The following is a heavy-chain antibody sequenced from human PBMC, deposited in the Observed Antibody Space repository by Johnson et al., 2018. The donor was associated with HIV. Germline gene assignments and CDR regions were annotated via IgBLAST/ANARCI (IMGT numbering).Heavy chain of an antibody. J-gene: IGHJ3*02. V-gene: IGHV3-7*05. CDR1: GFNFGGYW. CDR2: IKQDGSEK. CDR3: VLQFLEWLSSDAFDI. D-gene: IGHD3-3*01. Sequence: VQLVESGGGLVQPGGSLRLSCAASGFNFGGYWMSWVRQAPGKGLEWVATIKQDGSEKYYVDSVKGRFTISRDNAKDSLYLQMNSLRAEDTAVYYCVLQFLEWLSSDAFDIWGQGTMVTVSS.